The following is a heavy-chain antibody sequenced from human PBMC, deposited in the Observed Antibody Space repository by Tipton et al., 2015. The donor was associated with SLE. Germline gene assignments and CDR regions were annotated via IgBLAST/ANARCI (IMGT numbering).Heavy chain of an antibody. CDR2: IYYSGST. V-gene: IGHV4-59*08. CDR3: AKTSAYDGEIDF. D-gene: IGHD5-12*01. CDR1: GGSISSYY. Sequence: LRLSCTVSGGSISSYYWSWIRQPPGKGLEWIGYIYYSGSTNYNPSLKSRVTISVDTSKNQLSLELSSVIAADTAVYYCAKTSAYDGEIDFWGQGTLVTVSS. J-gene: IGHJ4*02.